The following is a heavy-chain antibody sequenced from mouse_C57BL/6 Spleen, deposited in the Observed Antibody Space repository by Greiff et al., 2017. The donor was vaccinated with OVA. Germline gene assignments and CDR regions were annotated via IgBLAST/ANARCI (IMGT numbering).Heavy chain of an antibody. CDR2: IYPSDSET. CDR1: GYTFTSYW. V-gene: IGHV1-61*01. D-gene: IGHD3-2*02. J-gene: IGHJ3*01. CDR3: ARDSSGYVFAY. Sequence: QVQLKQPGAELVRPGSSVKLSCKASGYTFTSYWMDWVKQRPGQGLEWIGNIYPSDSETHYNQKFKDKATLTVDKSSSTAYMQLSSLTSEDSAVYYCARDSSGYVFAYWGQGTLVTVSA.